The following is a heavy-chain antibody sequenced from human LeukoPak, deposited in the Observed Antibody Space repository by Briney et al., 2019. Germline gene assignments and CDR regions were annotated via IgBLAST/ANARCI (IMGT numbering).Heavy chain of an antibody. V-gene: IGHV3-30*02. D-gene: IGHD5-12*01. Sequence: PGGSLTLSCAPSGFTFSSNGLHWVRQATGKGLEWVAFIRYDGSNEYYADSVKGRFTISRDNSKITLYMQMNSLRTEDTAVYYCAKTGYSGSAYGTWYFDYWGQGTLVTVSS. CDR3: AKTGYSGSAYGTWYFDY. CDR2: IRYDGSNE. J-gene: IGHJ4*02. CDR1: GFTFSSNG.